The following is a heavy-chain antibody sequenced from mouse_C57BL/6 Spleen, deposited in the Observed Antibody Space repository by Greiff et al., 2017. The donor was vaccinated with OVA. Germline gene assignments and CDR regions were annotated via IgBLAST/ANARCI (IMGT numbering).Heavy chain of an antibody. V-gene: IGHV5-16*01. CDR2: INYDGSST. D-gene: IGHD2-2*01. CDR1: GFTFSDYY. Sequence: EVMLVESEGGLVQPGSSMKLSCTASGFTFSDYYMAWVRQVPEKGLEWVANINYDGSSTYYLDSLKSRFIISRDNAKNILYLQMSSLKSEDTATYYCAREGYGYGYYYAMDYWGQGTSVTVSS. J-gene: IGHJ4*01. CDR3: AREGYGYGYYYAMDY.